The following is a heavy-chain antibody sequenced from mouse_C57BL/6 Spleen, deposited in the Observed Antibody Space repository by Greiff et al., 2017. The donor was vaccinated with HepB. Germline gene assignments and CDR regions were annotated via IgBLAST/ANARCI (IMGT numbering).Heavy chain of an antibody. Sequence: EVQVVESGGGLVKPGGSLKLSCAASGFTFSDYGMHWVRQAPEKGLEWVAYISSGSSTTYYADTVKGRFTISRDNAKNTLFLQMTSLRSEDTAMYYCARPNYYGDYYAMDYWGQGTSVTVSS. CDR2: ISSGSSTT. CDR1: GFTFSDYG. D-gene: IGHD1-1*01. CDR3: ARPNYYGDYYAMDY. J-gene: IGHJ4*01. V-gene: IGHV5-17*01.